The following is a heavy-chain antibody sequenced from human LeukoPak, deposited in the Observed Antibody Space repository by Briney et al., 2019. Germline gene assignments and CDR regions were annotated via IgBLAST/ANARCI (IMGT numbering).Heavy chain of an antibody. J-gene: IGHJ5*02. D-gene: IGHD2-15*01. CDR2: INPNSGGT. CDR1: GYTFTGYY. CDR3: ARDPHYCSGGSCYSDYNWFDP. Sequence: ASVKVSCKASGYTFTGYYMHWVRQAPGQGLEWMGWINPNSGGTNYAQKFQGRLTMTRDTSITTAYMEVSRLTSDDTAVYYCARDPHYCSGGSCYSDYNWFDPWGQGTLVTVSS. V-gene: IGHV1-2*02.